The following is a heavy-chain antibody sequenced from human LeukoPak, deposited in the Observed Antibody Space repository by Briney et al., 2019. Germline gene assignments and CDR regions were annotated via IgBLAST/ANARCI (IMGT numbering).Heavy chain of an antibody. V-gene: IGHV1-69*04. CDR2: IIPIFGIA. CDR3: ASFGRREDGSYSWRPAYLSDY. CDR1: GGTFSSCA. Sequence: SVKVSCKASGGTFSSCAISWVRQAPGQGLEWMGRIIPIFGIANYAQKFQGRVTITADKSTSTAYMELSSLRSEDTAVYYCASFGRREDGSYSWRPAYLSDYWGQGTLVTVSS. D-gene: IGHD1-26*01. J-gene: IGHJ4*02.